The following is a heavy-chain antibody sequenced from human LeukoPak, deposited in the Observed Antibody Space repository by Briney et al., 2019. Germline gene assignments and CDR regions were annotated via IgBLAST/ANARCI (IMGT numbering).Heavy chain of an antibody. J-gene: IGHJ4*02. CDR1: GGSSSFYY. CDR3: ARDLGDYDNYFDY. V-gene: IGHV4-59*01. Sequence: SETLSLTCTVSGGSSSFYYWSWIRQPPGKGLEWIGYIYYSGSTNYNPSLKSRVTISVDTSKNQFSLKLSSVTAADTAVYYCARDLGDYDNYFDYWGQGTLVTVSS. CDR2: IYYSGST. D-gene: IGHD4-17*01.